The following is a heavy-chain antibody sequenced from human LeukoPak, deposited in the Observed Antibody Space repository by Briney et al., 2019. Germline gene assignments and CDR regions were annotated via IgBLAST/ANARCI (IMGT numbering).Heavy chain of an antibody. J-gene: IGHJ4*02. Sequence: GGSLRLSCTASGFAFSSYAMSWVRQAPGVGLEWVSAIDGGGGRTWHADSVGGRFTISRDNSKNTLYLQMNSLRAEDTAVYYCARDRGGIAAAGIFDYRGQGTLVTVSS. D-gene: IGHD6-13*01. CDR3: ARDRGGIAAAGIFDY. V-gene: IGHV3-23*01. CDR1: GFAFSSYA. CDR2: IDGGGGRT.